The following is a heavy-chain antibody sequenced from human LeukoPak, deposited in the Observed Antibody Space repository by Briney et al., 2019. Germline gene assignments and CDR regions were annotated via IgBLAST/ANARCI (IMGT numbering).Heavy chain of an antibody. D-gene: IGHD2-21*01. CDR2: ISIGGDTT. CDR1: GLPFATYA. Sequence: GGALRLSCAASGLPFATYAMSWVRRAPGKGLEWILSISIGGDTTFYAVSVKGQFTISKDNSKNTLYLQMNTLRAEDTDVYHCAEGFRFHDYWGQGVLVTVSS. V-gene: IGHV3-23*01. J-gene: IGHJ4*02. CDR3: AEGFRFHDY.